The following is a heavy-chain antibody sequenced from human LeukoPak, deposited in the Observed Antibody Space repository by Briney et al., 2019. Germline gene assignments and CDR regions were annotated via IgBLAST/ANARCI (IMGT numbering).Heavy chain of an antibody. CDR2: ISYDGSNK. D-gene: IGHD2-2*01. Sequence: GGSLRLSCAASGFTFSSYAMHWVRQAPGKGLEWVAVISYDGSNKYYADSVKGRFTISRDNSKNTLYLLMNSLRAEDTAVYYCARARGGPAATYYYYYMDVWGKGTTVTVSS. J-gene: IGHJ6*03. CDR3: ARARGGPAATYYYYYMDV. CDR1: GFTFSSYA. V-gene: IGHV3-30-3*01.